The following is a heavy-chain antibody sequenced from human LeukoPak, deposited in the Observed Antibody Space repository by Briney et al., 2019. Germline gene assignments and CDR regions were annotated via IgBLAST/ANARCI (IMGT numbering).Heavy chain of an antibody. Sequence: PGGSLRLSCAASGFTFSSYWMSWVRQAPGKGLEWVANIKEDGSEKYYVDSVKGRFTISRDNAKISLYLQMNSLRAEDTAVYYCARFYGGSAFDIWGQGTMVTVSS. V-gene: IGHV3-7*01. J-gene: IGHJ3*02. D-gene: IGHD3-16*01. CDR1: GFTFSSYW. CDR3: ARFYGGSAFDI. CDR2: IKEDGSEK.